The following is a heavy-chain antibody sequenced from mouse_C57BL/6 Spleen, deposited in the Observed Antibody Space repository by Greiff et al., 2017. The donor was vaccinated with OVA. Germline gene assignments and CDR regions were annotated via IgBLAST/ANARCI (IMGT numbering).Heavy chain of an antibody. Sequence: EVQLVESGGGLVKPGGSLKLSCAASGFTFSDYGMHWVRQAPEKGLEWVAYISSGSSTIYYADTVKGRFTISRDNAKNTLFLQMTSLRSEDTAMYYGARGDYDGGYAMDYWGQGTSVTVSS. CDR1: GFTFSDYG. D-gene: IGHD2-4*01. V-gene: IGHV5-17*01. CDR2: ISSGSSTI. J-gene: IGHJ4*01. CDR3: ARGDYDGGYAMDY.